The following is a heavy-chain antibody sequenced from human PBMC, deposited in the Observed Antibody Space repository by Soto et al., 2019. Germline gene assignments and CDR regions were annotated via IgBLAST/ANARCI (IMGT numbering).Heavy chain of an antibody. V-gene: IGHV1-24*01. D-gene: IGHD3-3*01. CDR2: FDPEDGET. CDR3: TTGQRPLRFLEWLSRYYFDY. Sequence: ALVKVSCKVSGYTNPVLSLHWVRQKHGKGLEWMGGFDPEDGETIYAQKFQGRVTMTEDTSTDTAYMELSSLRSEDTAVYYCTTGQRPLRFLEWLSRYYFDYWGQGTLVTVSS. J-gene: IGHJ4*02. CDR1: GYTNPVLS.